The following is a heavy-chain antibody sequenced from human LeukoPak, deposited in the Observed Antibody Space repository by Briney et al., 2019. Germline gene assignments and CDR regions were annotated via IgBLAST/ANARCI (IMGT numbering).Heavy chain of an antibody. CDR2: ISYDGSNK. Sequence: GGSLRLSCAASGFTFSSYGMHWVRQAPGKGLEWVAVISYDGSNKYYADSVKGRFTISRDNSKNTLYLQMNSLGAEDTAVYYCAIGLVRGNFDYWGQGTLVTVSS. D-gene: IGHD6-19*01. J-gene: IGHJ4*02. CDR3: AIGLVRGNFDY. CDR1: GFTFSSYG. V-gene: IGHV3-30*03.